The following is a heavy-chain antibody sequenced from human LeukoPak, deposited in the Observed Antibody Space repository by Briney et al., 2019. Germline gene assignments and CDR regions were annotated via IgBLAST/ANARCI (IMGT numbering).Heavy chain of an antibody. J-gene: IGHJ6*02. V-gene: IGHV3-33*08. CDR1: GFTFSSNV. D-gene: IGHD6-13*01. CDR2: IWYDGSNK. CDR3: ARDNKRSTSSWYNYYYGMDV. Sequence: GGSLRLSCAAPGFTFSSNVMHWVRQTPGKGLEWVAVIWYDGSNKYYADSVKGRFTISRDNSKNTLYLQMNSLRAEDTAVYYCARDNKRSTSSWYNYYYGMDVWGQGTTVTVSS.